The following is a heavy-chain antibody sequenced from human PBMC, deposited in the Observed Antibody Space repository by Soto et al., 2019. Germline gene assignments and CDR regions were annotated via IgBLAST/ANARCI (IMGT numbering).Heavy chain of an antibody. Sequence: EVQLVESGGRLVQPGRSLRLSCVGTGLNFDDFAMHWVRQAPGKGLEWVSGITWNSRVLAYADSVKGRFTISRDNARNSLYRQIDSLRAEDTAVYYCAKGGSLTGYFTYDYWGQGALVTVSS. CDR2: ITWNSRVL. V-gene: IGHV3-9*01. D-gene: IGHD3-9*01. CDR1: GLNFDDFA. CDR3: AKGGSLTGYFTYDY. J-gene: IGHJ4*02.